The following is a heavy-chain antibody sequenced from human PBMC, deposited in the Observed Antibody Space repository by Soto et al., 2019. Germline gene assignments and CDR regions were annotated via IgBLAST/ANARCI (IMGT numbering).Heavy chain of an antibody. J-gene: IGHJ4*02. CDR1: GFTFSDYY. D-gene: IGHD3-22*01. Sequence: QVQLVESGGGLVKPGGSLRLSCAASGFTFSDYYMSWIRQAPGKGLEWLSYISSSDTTMYYADSVKGRFTITRDNAKNSLYLQMNSLRAEDTAVYYCARGFEYYYDSSGSFDYWGQGTLVTVSS. CDR2: ISSSDTTM. CDR3: ARGFEYYYDSSGSFDY. V-gene: IGHV3-11*01.